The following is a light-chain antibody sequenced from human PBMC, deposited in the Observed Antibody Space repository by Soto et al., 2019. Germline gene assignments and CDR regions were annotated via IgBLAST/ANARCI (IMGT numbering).Light chain of an antibody. J-gene: IGKJ4*01. CDR3: QQANSFPLT. V-gene: IGKV1-12*01. CDR2: KAS. CDR1: QDISNY. Sequence: DIQMTQSPSSLSASVGDRVTITCQASQDISNYLNWYQQKPGKAPKLLIYKASTLKSGVPSRFSGSGSGTKFTLTIASLQPDDFATYYCQQANSFPLTFGGGTKVDIK.